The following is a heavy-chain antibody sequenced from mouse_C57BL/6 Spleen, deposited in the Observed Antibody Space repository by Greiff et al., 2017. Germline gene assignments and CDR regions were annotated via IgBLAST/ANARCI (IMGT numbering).Heavy chain of an antibody. D-gene: IGHD4-1*01. J-gene: IGHJ3*01. CDR3: ARGERGPWFAY. Sequence: VQLQQSGPELVKPGASVKISCKASGYAFSSSWMNWVKQRPGKGLEWIGRIYPGDGDTNYNGKFKGKATLTADKASRTAYMQLSSLTSEDSAVYFCARGERGPWFAYWGQGTLVTVSA. CDR2: IYPGDGDT. CDR1: GYAFSSSW. V-gene: IGHV1-82*01.